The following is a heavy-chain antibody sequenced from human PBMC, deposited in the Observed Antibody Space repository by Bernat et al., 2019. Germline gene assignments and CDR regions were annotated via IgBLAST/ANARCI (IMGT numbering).Heavy chain of an antibody. D-gene: IGHD1-1*01. J-gene: IGHJ4*02. V-gene: IGHV3-7*04. CDR1: GFTFSMYW. Sequence: EVQLVESGGGLVQPGGSLRLSCSASGFTFSMYWMSWVRQAPGKGLEWVANINQDGGEKYYVDSGMGRFTISRDNAKNSLSLQMSSLGVEETAVYYCARWPGTGTVDYWGQGTLVTVSS. CDR3: ARWPGTGTVDY. CDR2: INQDGGEK.